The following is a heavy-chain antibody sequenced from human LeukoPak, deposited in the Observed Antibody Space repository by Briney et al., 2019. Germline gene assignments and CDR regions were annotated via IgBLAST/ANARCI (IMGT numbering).Heavy chain of an antibody. CDR3: ARDWYYYDSSGYYPRNDAFDI. CDR1: GGTFSSYA. V-gene: IGHV1-69*04. J-gene: IGHJ3*02. D-gene: IGHD3-22*01. Sequence: ASVKVSCKASGGTFSSYAISWVRQAPGQGLEWMGRIIPILGIANYAQKFQGRVTITADKSTSTAYMELSSLRSEDTAVYYCARDWYYYDSSGYYPRNDAFDIWGQGTMVTVSS. CDR2: IIPILGIA.